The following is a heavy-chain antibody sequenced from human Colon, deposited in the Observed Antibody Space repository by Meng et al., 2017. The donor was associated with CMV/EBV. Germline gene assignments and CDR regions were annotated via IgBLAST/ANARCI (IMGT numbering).Heavy chain of an antibody. J-gene: IGHJ4*02. Sequence: GGSLRLSCAASGFTFDDYAMHWVRQAPGKGLEWVSLISWDGDTTYYADSVKGRFTISRDNSKNSLYLQMSSLRAEDTALYYCAKVSQGHRELWYFDYWGRGTLVTVSS. D-gene: IGHD3-16*01. V-gene: IGHV3-43D*03. CDR2: ISWDGDTT. CDR3: AKVSQGHRELWYFDY. CDR1: GFTFDDYA.